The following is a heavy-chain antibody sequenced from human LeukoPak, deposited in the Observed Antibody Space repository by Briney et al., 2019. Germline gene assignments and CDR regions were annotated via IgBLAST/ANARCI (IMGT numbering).Heavy chain of an antibody. D-gene: IGHD6-19*01. V-gene: IGHV1-69*01. CDR1: GGTFSSYA. CDR3: ASRIAVAGTQYFQH. CDR2: IIPIFGTA. J-gene: IGHJ1*01. Sequence: GASVKVSCKASGGTFSSYAISWVRQAPGQGLEWMGGIIPIFGTANYAQKSQGRVTITADESTSTAYMELSSLRSEDTAVYYCASRIAVAGTQYFQHWGQGTLVTVSS.